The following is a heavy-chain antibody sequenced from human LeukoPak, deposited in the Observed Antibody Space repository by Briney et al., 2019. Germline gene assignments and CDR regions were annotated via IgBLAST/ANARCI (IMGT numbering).Heavy chain of an antibody. Sequence: VKVSCKASGGTFSSYAISWVRQAPGQGLEWMGRIIPILGIANYAQKFQGRVTITADKSTSTAYMELSSLRSEDTAVYYCARGVVVVAAAYFDYWGQGTLVTVSS. CDR1: GGTFSSYA. D-gene: IGHD2-15*01. V-gene: IGHV1-69*10. CDR3: ARGVVVVAAAYFDY. CDR2: IIPILGIA. J-gene: IGHJ4*02.